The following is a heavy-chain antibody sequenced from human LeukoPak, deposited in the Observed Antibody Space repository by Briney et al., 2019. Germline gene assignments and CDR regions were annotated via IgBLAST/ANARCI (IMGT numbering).Heavy chain of an antibody. CDR3: AKDRPGYSYGYR. V-gene: IGHV3-23*01. D-gene: IGHD5-18*01. Sequence: GGSLRLSCADSGFTFSSYAMRWVRQAPGKGLEWVSAISGSGGSPYYADSVKGRFTISRDNSKNTLYLQMNSLRAEDTAVYYCAKDRPGYSYGYRWGQGTLVTVSS. CDR1: GFTFSSYA. CDR2: ISGSGGSP. J-gene: IGHJ5*02.